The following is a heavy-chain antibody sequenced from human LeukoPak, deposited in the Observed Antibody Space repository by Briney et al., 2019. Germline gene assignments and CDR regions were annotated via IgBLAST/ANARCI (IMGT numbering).Heavy chain of an antibody. V-gene: IGHV1-18*01. D-gene: IGHD2-2*01. J-gene: IGHJ4*02. CDR2: LSAYNGNT. Sequence: ASVKVSCKASGYTFTSYGISWVRQAPGQGLEWMGWLSAYNGNTNYAQKLQGRVTMTTDTSTSTAYMELRSLRSDDTAVYYCARGGLLPAAILGGFDYWGQGALVTVSS. CDR3: ARGGLLPAAILGGFDY. CDR1: GYTFTSYG.